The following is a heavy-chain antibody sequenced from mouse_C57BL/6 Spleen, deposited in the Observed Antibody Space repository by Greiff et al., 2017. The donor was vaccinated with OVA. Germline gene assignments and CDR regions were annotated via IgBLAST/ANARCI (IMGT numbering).Heavy chain of an antibody. J-gene: IGHJ4*01. CDR1: GYTFTDYN. D-gene: IGHD3-2*02. V-gene: IGHV1-18*01. Sequence: EVKLVESGPELVKPGASVKIPCKASGYTFTDYNMDWVKQSHGKSLEWIGDINPNNGGTIYNQKFKGKATLTVDKSSSTAYMELRSLTSEDTAVYYCARWGTAQAYYAMDYWGQGTSVTVSS. CDR3: ARWGTAQAYYAMDY. CDR2: INPNNGGT.